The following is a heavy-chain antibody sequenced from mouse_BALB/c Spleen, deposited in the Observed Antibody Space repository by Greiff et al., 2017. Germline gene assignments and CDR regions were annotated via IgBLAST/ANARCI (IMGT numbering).Heavy chain of an antibody. V-gene: IGHV1-4*01. CDR2: INPSSGYN. Sequence: VQLQQSGAELARPGASVKMSCKASGYTFTSYTMHWVQQRPGQGLEWIGYINPSSGYNNYNQKFTDKATLTADKSSSTAYMQLSSLTSEDSAGYYCARDGNYDFDYWGQGTTLTVSA. CDR1: GYTFTSYT. D-gene: IGHD2-1*01. J-gene: IGHJ2*01. CDR3: ARDGNYDFDY.